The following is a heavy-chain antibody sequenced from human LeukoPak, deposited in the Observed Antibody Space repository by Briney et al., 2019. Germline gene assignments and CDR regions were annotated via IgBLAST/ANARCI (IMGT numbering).Heavy chain of an antibody. D-gene: IGHD3-22*01. J-gene: IGHJ5*02. Sequence: GGSLRLSCAASGFTFSSYSMNWVRQAPGMGLEWVSSISSSSSYIYYADSVKGRFTISRDNAKNSLYLQMNSLRAEDTAVYYCARARWRDTMIVVPHDPWGQGTLVTVSS. V-gene: IGHV3-21*01. CDR2: ISSSSSYI. CDR1: GFTFSSYS. CDR3: ARARWRDTMIVVPHDP.